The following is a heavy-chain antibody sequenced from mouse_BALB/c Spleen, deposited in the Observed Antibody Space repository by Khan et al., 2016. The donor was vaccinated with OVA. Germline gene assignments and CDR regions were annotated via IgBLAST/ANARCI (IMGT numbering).Heavy chain of an antibody. CDR1: GFSLTDYG. J-gene: IGHJ4*01. CDR2: MWSDGST. Sequence: QVQLKESGPGLVAPSQSLSITCTISGFSLTDYGVHWVRQPPGKGLEWLVLMWSDGSTTYNSALKSRMTISKDNSKSQVFLKMNSLQTDDTAMYFCARQPSYHYNVFDYWGQGTTVTVSS. CDR3: ARQPSYHYNVFDY. V-gene: IGHV2-6-1*01.